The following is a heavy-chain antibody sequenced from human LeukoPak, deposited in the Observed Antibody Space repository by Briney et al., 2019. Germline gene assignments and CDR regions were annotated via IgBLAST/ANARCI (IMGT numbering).Heavy chain of an antibody. J-gene: IGHJ4*02. D-gene: IGHD3-10*01. V-gene: IGHV3-30*04. CDR1: GFSFSTSG. CDR3: ARDLLNYGSAYYDVGIFDS. CDR2: ISKDGRKN. Sequence: GRSLRLSCEASGFSFSTSGVHWVRQAPGKGLEWMAVISKDGRKNHYADSVKGRFTISRDNSKSTLFLQMNSLRPEDTAIYYGARDLLNYGSAYYDVGIFDSWGQGTLVTVSS.